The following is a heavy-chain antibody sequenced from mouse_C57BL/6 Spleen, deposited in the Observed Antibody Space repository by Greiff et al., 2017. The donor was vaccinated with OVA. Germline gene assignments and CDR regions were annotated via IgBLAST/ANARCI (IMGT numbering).Heavy chain of an antibody. V-gene: IGHV3-6*01. Sequence: EVQLQQSGPGLVKPSQSLSLTCSVTGYSITSGYYWNWIRQFPGNKLEWMGYISYDGSNNYNPSLKNRISITRDTSKNQFFLKLNSVTTEDTATYYCARRDHSGGFAYWGQGTLVTVSA. CDR1: GYSITSGYY. CDR2: ISYDGSN. J-gene: IGHJ3*01. D-gene: IGHD1-2*01. CDR3: ARRDHSGGFAY.